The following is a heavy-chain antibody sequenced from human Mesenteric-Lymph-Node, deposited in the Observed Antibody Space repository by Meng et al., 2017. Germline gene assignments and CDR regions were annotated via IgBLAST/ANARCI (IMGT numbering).Heavy chain of an antibody. J-gene: IGHJ4*02. CDR1: GYTFTTYG. D-gene: IGHD6-25*01. V-gene: IGHV7-4-1*02. Sequence: QVQLVQSGYELKKLGASVRISCNASGYTFTTYGMTWVRQAPGQGLEWMGWINTNTGKPTYAQGLTGRFVFSLDTSVSTAYLQISSLKAEDTAVYYCARDSEAADYWGQGTLVTVSS. CDR2: INTNTGKP. CDR3: ARDSEAADY.